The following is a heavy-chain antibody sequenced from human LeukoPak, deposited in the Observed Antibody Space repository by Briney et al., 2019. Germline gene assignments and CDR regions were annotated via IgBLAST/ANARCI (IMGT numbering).Heavy chain of an antibody. V-gene: IGHV4-59*08. CDR1: GGSISSYY. CDR2: IYYSGST. Sequence: PSENLSLTCTVSGGSISSYYWSWIRQPPGKGLEWIGYIYYSGSTNYNPSLKSRVTISVDTSKNQFSLKLSSVTAADTAVYYCARVPELSSLYYFDYWGQGTLVTVSS. D-gene: IGHD3-16*02. CDR3: ARVPELSSLYYFDY. J-gene: IGHJ4*02.